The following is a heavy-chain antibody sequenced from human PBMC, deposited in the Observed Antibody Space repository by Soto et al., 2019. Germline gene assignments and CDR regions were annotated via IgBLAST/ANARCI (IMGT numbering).Heavy chain of an antibody. Sequence: GGSLRLSCAASGFTFSDYYMSWIRQAPGKGLEWVAVISYDGSNKYYADSVKGRFTISRDNSKNTLYLQMNSLRAEDTAVYYCAKTYYYGSGSYYRGAFDIWGQGTMVTVSS. V-gene: IGHV3-30*18. CDR1: GFTFSDYY. J-gene: IGHJ3*02. D-gene: IGHD3-10*01. CDR2: ISYDGSNK. CDR3: AKTYYYGSGSYYRGAFDI.